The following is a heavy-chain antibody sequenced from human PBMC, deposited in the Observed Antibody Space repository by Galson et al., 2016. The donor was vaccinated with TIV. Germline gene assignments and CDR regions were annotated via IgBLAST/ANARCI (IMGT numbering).Heavy chain of an antibody. CDR3: VKDMRRGCDGVNCYTYYFYFYGMDV. CDR1: GFSFDDYA. J-gene: IGHJ6*02. V-gene: IGHV3-9*01. D-gene: IGHD2-21*01. CDR2: ISWNRGNI. Sequence: SLRLSCAASGFSFDDYAMHWVRQAPGKGLEWVSGISWNRGNIGYSDSVKGRFTISRDNAKNSLYLQMNSLRPDDTALYYCVKDMRRGCDGVNCYTYYFYFYGMDVWGQGTLVTVSS.